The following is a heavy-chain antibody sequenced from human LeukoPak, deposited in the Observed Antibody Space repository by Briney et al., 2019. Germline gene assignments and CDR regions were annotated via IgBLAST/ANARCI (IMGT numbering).Heavy chain of an antibody. J-gene: IGHJ4*02. CDR1: GGSISSHY. CDR2: IYCSGST. CDR3: ASDSSGGYYDY. D-gene: IGHD6-19*01. Sequence: PSETLSLTCTVSGGSISSHYWSWIRQPPGKGLEWIGYIYCSGSTNYNPSLKSRVTISVDTSKNQFSLKLSSVTAADTAVYYCASDSSGGYYDYWGQGTLVTVSS. V-gene: IGHV4-59*11.